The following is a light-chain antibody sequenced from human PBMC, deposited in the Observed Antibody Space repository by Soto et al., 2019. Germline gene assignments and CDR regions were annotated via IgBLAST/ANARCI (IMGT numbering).Light chain of an antibody. J-gene: IGKJ3*01. Sequence: TLFTQSPPTLCRSPVERATLSGRASQSVSRNLAWYQQKPGQAPRLLIYDASNRATGIPARFSGSGSVTDFTLTISSLEPEDFAVYYCQQRSNWATFGPGTKVDI. CDR3: QQRSNWAT. CDR1: QSVSRN. V-gene: IGKV3-11*01. CDR2: DAS.